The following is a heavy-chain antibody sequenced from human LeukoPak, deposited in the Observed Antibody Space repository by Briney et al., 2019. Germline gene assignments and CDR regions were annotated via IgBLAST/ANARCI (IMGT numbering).Heavy chain of an antibody. Sequence: ASVKVSCKASGYTFTSYGISWVRQAPGQGLGWMGWISAYNGNTNYAQKLQGRVTMTTDTSTSTAYMELRSLRSDDTAVYYCARVECSSTSCYSRYYFDYWGQGTLVTVSS. CDR3: ARVECSSTSCYSRYYFDY. CDR1: GYTFTSYG. V-gene: IGHV1-18*04. D-gene: IGHD2-2*01. J-gene: IGHJ4*02. CDR2: ISAYNGNT.